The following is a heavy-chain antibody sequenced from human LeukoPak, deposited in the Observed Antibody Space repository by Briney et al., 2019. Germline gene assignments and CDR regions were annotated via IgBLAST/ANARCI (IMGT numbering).Heavy chain of an antibody. J-gene: IGHJ4*02. Sequence: PSETLSLTCAVYGGSFSGYYWSWIRQPPGKGLEWIGEINHSGSTNYNPSLKSRVTISVDTSKNQFSLRLTSVTAADTAVYYCARGLACGGDCQYFDYWGQGTLVTVSS. CDR2: INHSGST. CDR3: ARGLACGGDCQYFDY. CDR1: GGSFSGYY. V-gene: IGHV4-34*01. D-gene: IGHD2-21*02.